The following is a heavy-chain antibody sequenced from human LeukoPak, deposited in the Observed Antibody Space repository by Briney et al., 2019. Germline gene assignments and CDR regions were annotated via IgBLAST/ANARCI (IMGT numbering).Heavy chain of an antibody. V-gene: IGHV4-59*08. CDR2: TYNIGST. D-gene: IGHD2-2*01. CDR1: DDSIGSFS. Sequence: SETLSLTCTVSDDSIGSFSWSWVRQPPGKGLEWIAHTYNIGSTNYNPSLKSRVTISVDMSKNQLSLRLTAVTAADTAVYYCARHQLGDCSSTSCYKAFEVWGQGTQATVSS. CDR3: ARHQLGDCSSTSCYKAFEV. J-gene: IGHJ3*01.